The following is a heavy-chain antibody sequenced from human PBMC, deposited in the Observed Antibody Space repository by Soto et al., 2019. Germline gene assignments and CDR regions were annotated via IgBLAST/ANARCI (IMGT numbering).Heavy chain of an antibody. V-gene: IGHV4-39*01. D-gene: IGHD6-6*01. CDR1: GGPISSSSYY. CDR3: ARKYSPPYYFDY. Sequence: PSETLSLTCTVSGGPISSSSYYWGWIRQPQGKGLEWIGSIYYSGSTYYNPSLKSRVTISVDTSKNQFSLKLSSVTAADTAVYYCARKYSPPYYFDYWGQGTLVTVSS. CDR2: IYYSGST. J-gene: IGHJ4*02.